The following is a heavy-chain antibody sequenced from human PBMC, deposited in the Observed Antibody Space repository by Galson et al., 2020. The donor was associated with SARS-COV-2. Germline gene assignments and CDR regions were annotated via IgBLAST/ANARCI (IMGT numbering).Heavy chain of an antibody. CDR1: GYTFTSYG. CDR3: ARESSGWAYAFDI. D-gene: IGHD6-19*01. Sequence: GESLKISCKASGYTFTSYGISWVRQAPGQGLEWMGWISAYNGNTNYAQKLQGRVTMTTDTSTSTAYMELRSLRSDDTAVYYCARESSGWAYAFDIWGQGTMVTVSS. J-gene: IGHJ3*02. CDR2: ISAYNGNT. V-gene: IGHV1-18*04.